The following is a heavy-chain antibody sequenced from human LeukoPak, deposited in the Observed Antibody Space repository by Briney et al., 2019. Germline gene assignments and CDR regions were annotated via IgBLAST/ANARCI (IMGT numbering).Heavy chain of an antibody. CDR3: AGLVGRYSSGLYYYYFDY. D-gene: IGHD3-22*01. Sequence: SETLSLTSTVSGDCINSIDLWSWVRQPPGKGLEWIGEMYLSGTTHSNPSVKSRVTISIDKSKNQFFLNLSSVTAADTAVYYCAGLVGRYSSGLYYYYFDYWGQGTLVTVSS. CDR1: GDCINSIDL. CDR2: MYLSGTT. V-gene: IGHV4-4*02. J-gene: IGHJ4*02.